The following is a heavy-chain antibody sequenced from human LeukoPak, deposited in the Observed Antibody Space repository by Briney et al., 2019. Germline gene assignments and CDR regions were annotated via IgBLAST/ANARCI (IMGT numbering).Heavy chain of an antibody. Sequence: SVKVSCKASGGTFSSYTISWVRQAPGQGLEWMGRIIPILGIANYAQKFQGRVTITADKSTSTAYVELSSLRSEDTAVYYCVTTVWFGELAFDYWGQGTLVTVSS. CDR3: VTTVWFGELAFDY. D-gene: IGHD3-10*01. J-gene: IGHJ4*02. V-gene: IGHV1-69*02. CDR2: IIPILGIA. CDR1: GGTFSSYT.